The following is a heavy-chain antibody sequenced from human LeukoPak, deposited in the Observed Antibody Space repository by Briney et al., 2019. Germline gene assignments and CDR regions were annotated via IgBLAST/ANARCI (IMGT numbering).Heavy chain of an antibody. J-gene: IGHJ3*02. CDR2: IYASGST. V-gene: IGHV4-61*02. CDR1: GGSISSSSYY. D-gene: IGHD3-22*01. Sequence: PSETLSLTCTVSGGSISSSSYYWSWIRQPAGKGLEWIGRIYASGSTNYNPSLKSRVTISVDTSKNQFSLKLSFVTAADTAVYYCARPSTYYYDSSGHGAFDIWGQGTMVTVSS. CDR3: ARPSTYYYDSSGHGAFDI.